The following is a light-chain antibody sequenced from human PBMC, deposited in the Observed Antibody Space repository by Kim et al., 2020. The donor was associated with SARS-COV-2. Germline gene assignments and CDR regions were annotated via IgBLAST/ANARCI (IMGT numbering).Light chain of an antibody. J-gene: IGLJ3*02. V-gene: IGLV2-14*03. CDR3: SSYTSSSTRV. Sequence: GQSITISGTGTSSDVGGDNDVSWYQQHPGKATKLMIYDVSNRPSGVSNRFSGSKSGNTASLTISGLQAEDEADYYCSSYTSSSTRVFGGGTQLTVL. CDR2: DVS. CDR1: SSDVGGDND.